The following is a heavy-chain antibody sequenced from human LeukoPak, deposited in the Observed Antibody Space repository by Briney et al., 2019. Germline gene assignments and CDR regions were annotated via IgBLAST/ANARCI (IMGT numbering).Heavy chain of an antibody. J-gene: IGHJ4*02. Sequence: PSETLSLTCTVSGGSISSSSYYWGWIRQPPGKGLEWIGSIYYSGSTYYNPSLKSRVTISVDTSKNQFSLKLSSVTAADTAVYYCARGSSGWRWGQGTLVTVSS. V-gene: IGHV4-39*01. D-gene: IGHD6-19*01. CDR3: ARGSSGWR. CDR2: IYYSGST. CDR1: GGSISSSSYY.